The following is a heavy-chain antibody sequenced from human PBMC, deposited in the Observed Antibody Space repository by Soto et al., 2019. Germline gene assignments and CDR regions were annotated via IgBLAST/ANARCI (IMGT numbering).Heavy chain of an antibody. D-gene: IGHD5-18*01. Sequence: KTSETLSLTCAVYGGSFSGYYWTWIRQSPEKGLEWIGEVNHSGTTYYNPSLKTRVTISVDTSKNQFSLYLSSVTAADTAVIYCARGVGGYSYGGLDSWGQGTQVTVSS. CDR2: VNHSGTT. CDR3: ARGVGGYSYGGLDS. J-gene: IGHJ5*01. V-gene: IGHV4-34*01. CDR1: GGSFSGYY.